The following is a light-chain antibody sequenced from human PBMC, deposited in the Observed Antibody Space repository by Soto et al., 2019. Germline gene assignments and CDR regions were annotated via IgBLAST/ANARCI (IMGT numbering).Light chain of an antibody. Sequence: EIVLTQSPGTLSLSPGERATLSCRASQSVSSTYFAWYQQKPVPAPRLLIYGASSRATGIPDRFSGSGSGTDFTLTISGLEPEDFAVYYCQQYGSSPRITFGQGTRLEIK. J-gene: IGKJ5*01. CDR3: QQYGSSPRIT. CDR1: QSVSSTY. CDR2: GAS. V-gene: IGKV3-20*01.